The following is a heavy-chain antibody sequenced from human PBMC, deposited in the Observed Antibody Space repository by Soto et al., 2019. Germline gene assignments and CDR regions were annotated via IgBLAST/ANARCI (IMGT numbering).Heavy chain of an antibody. CDR1: GGSFSGYY. Sequence: QVQLQQWGAGLLKPSETLSLTCAVYGGSFSGYYWSWIRQPPGKGLEWIGEINHSGSTNYNPSLKSRVTISVDTSKNQFSLKLSSVTAADTAVYYCARSEWVGVSGTTPDFAYWGQGTLVTVSS. D-gene: IGHD1-7*01. CDR2: INHSGST. CDR3: ARSEWVGVSGTTPDFAY. J-gene: IGHJ4*02. V-gene: IGHV4-34*01.